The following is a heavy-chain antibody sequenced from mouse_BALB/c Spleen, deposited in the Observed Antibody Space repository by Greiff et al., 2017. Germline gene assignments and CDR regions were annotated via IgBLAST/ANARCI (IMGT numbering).Heavy chain of an antibody. CDR2: IRSKSNNYAT. Sequence: EVKLVESGGGLVQSKGSLKLSCAASGFTFNTYAMNWVRQAPGKGLEWVARIRSKSNNYATYYADSVKDRFTISRDDSKSMLYLQMNNLKTEDTAMYYCVRLTGDYWGQGTTLTVSA. J-gene: IGHJ2*01. CDR3: VRLTGDY. V-gene: IGHV10-1*02. D-gene: IGHD4-1*01. CDR1: GFTFNTYA.